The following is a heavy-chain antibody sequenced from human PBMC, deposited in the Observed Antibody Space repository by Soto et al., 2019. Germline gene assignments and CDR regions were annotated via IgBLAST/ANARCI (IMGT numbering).Heavy chain of an antibody. CDR1: GGTFSRYA. V-gene: IGHV1-69*12. CDR3: ARAVTVGYYYYYGMDV. Sequence: QVQLVQSGAEVKKPGSSVNVSCKASGGTFSRYAISWVRQAPGQGLEWMGGIIPIFGTANYAQKFQGRVTITADESTSTAYMELSSLRSEDTAVYYCARAVTVGYYYYYGMDVWGQGTTVPVSS. CDR2: IIPIFGTA. J-gene: IGHJ6*02. D-gene: IGHD2-21*02.